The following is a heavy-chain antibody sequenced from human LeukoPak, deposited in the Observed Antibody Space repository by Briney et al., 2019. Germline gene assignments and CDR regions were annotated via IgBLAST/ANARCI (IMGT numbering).Heavy chain of an antibody. D-gene: IGHD2-2*01. V-gene: IGHV3-30*02. J-gene: IGHJ4*02. Sequence: PGGSLRLSCAASGFTVSSNYMSWVRQAPGKGLEWVAFIRYDGSNKYYADSVKGRFTISRDNSKNTLYLQMNSLRAEDTAVYYCAKDRCSSTSCYANFDYWGQGTLVTVSS. CDR2: IRYDGSNK. CDR3: AKDRCSSTSCYANFDY. CDR1: GFTVSSNY.